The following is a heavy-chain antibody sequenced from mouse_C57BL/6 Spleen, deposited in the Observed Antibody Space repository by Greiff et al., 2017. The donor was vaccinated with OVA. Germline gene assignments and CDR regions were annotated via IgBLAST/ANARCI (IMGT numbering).Heavy chain of an antibody. V-gene: IGHV5-6*01. D-gene: IGHD2-12*01. CDR2: ISSGGSYT. CDR3: ASPNYSPLDY. Sequence: DVHLVESGGDLVKPGGSLKLSCAASGFTFSSYGMSWVRQTPDKRLEWVATISSGGSYTYYPDSVKGRFPISRDNAKNTLYLQMSSLKSEDTAMDYCASPNYSPLDYRGQGTAVTVTA. J-gene: IGHJ4*01. CDR1: GFTFSSYG.